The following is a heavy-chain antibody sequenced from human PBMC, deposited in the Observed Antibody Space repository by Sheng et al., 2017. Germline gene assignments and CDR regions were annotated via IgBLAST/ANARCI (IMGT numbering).Heavy chain of an antibody. CDR2: ISSSSSYI. J-gene: IGHJ3*02. V-gene: IGHV3-21*01. D-gene: IGHD3-3*01. CDR1: GFTFSSYS. CDR3: ARVRGLRFLEWEPRDAFDI. Sequence: EVQLVESGGGLVKPGGSLRLSCAASGFTFSSYSMNWVRQAPGKGLEWVSSISSSSSYIYYADSVKGRFTISRDNAKNSLYLQMNSLRAEDTAVYYCARVRGLRFLEWEPRDAFDIWGQGTMVTVSS.